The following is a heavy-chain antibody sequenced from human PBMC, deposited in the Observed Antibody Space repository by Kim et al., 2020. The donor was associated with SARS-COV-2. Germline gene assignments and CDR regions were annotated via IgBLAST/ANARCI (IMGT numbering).Heavy chain of an antibody. CDR2: IYSGGST. V-gene: IGHV3-53*04. Sequence: GGSLRLSCAASGFTVSSNYMSWVRQAPGKGLEWVSVIYSGGSTYYADSVKGRFTISRHNSKNTLYLQMNSLRAAETAVSYCARGRKDTMGFWSGDYAYWG. CDR3: ARGRKDTMGFWSGDYAY. J-gene: IGHJ4*01. D-gene: IGHD3-3*01. CDR1: GFTVSSNY.